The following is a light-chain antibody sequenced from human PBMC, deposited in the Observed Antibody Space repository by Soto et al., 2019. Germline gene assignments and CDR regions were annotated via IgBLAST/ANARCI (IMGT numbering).Light chain of an antibody. J-gene: IGLJ3*02. CDR3: TSYVGNDIWV. V-gene: IGLV2-8*01. CDR1: SSDVGAYKY. Sequence: QSALTQPPSASGSPGQSVTISCTGTSSDVGAYKYVSWYQQYPGKAPKLMIYEVTKRPSGVPDRFSGSKPGNTASLTVSGLQAEDEADYYCTSYVGNDIWVFGGGTKVTVL. CDR2: EVT.